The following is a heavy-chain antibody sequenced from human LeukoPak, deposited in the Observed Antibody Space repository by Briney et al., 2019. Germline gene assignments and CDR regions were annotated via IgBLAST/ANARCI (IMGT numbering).Heavy chain of an antibody. D-gene: IGHD1-26*01. CDR3: ARGLSVGATTVYFDY. Sequence: ASVKVSRKASGYTFTGYYMHWVRQAPGQGLEWMGWIKPNSGGTNYAQKFQGRVSMTRDTSISTAYMELSSLRSDDTAVYYCARGLSVGATTVYFDYWGQGTLVTVSS. CDR2: IKPNSGGT. J-gene: IGHJ4*02. V-gene: IGHV1-2*02. CDR1: GYTFTGYY.